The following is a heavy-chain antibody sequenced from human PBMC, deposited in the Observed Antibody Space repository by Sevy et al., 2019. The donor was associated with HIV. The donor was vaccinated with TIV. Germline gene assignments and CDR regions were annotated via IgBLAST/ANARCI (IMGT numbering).Heavy chain of an antibody. D-gene: IGHD3-22*01. Sequence: SLRLSCTASGFTFGDYGMSWFRQAPGKGLEWVGFIRSKAFGGTTEYAASVKGRFTVSRDDSKNIAYLQMNSLKTEDTAVYYCSRDRFYYDSSGYYPDYWGQGTLVTVSS. V-gene: IGHV3-49*03. J-gene: IGHJ4*02. CDR1: GFTFGDYG. CDR3: SRDRFYYDSSGYYPDY. CDR2: IRSKAFGGTT.